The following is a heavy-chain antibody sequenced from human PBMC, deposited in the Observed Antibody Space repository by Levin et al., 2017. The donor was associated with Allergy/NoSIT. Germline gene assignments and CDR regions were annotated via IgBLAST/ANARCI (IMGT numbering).Heavy chain of an antibody. J-gene: IGHJ4*02. CDR1: SLTTSEVG. D-gene: IGHD2-15*01. CDR3: AHNLGYCSGGSCSYYFDY. V-gene: IGHV2-5*02. CDR2: IYWDDDT. Sequence: SLTTSEVGVGWIRQPPGKALEWLALIYWDDDTRYSPSLKSRLTITKDTSKNQVVLTMTNMDPVDTATYFCAHNLGYCSGGSCSYYFDYWGQGTLVTVSS.